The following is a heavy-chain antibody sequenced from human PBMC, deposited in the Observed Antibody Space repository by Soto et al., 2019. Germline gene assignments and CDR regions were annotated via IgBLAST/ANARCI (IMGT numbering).Heavy chain of an antibody. D-gene: IGHD2-15*01. V-gene: IGHV1-69*12. CDR1: GGTFSSYA. Sequence: QVQLVQSGAEVKKPGSSVKVSCKASGGTFSSYAISWVRQAPGQGLEWMGGIIPIFGTANYAQKFQGRVTIRAEETTSTAYMELSILRSEDTAVYYFASEEVVVAATLRGVYYYYGRDVWGQGTTVTVSS. CDR3: ASEEVVVAATLRGVYYYYGRDV. J-gene: IGHJ6*02. CDR2: IIPIFGTA.